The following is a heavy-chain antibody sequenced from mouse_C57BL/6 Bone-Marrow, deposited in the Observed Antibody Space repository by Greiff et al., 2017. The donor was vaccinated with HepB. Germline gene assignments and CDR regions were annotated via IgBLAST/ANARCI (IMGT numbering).Heavy chain of an antibody. J-gene: IGHJ1*03. V-gene: IGHV1-77*01. CDR3: ARHLYYYGSSYWYFDV. CDR1: GYTFTDYY. D-gene: IGHD1-1*01. Sequence: QVQLQQSGAELVKPGASVKISCKASGYTFTDYYINWVKQRPGQGLEWIGKIGPGSGSTYYNEKFKGKATLTADKSSSTAYMQLSSLTSEDSAVYFCARHLYYYGSSYWYFDVWGRGTTITVSS. CDR2: IGPGSGST.